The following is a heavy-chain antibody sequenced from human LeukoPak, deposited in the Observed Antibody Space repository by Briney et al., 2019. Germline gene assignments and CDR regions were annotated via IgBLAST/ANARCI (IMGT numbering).Heavy chain of an antibody. CDR3: ARAVNYDEALDFDY. J-gene: IGHJ4*02. CDR1: GYTFTSYG. Sequence: ASVKVSCKASGYTFTSYGISWVRQAPGQGLEWMGWISAYNGNTNYAQKLQGRVTMTTDTSTSTAYMELRSLRSDDTAVYYCARAVNYDEALDFDYWGQGTLVTASS. CDR2: ISAYNGNT. D-gene: IGHD3-22*01. V-gene: IGHV1-18*01.